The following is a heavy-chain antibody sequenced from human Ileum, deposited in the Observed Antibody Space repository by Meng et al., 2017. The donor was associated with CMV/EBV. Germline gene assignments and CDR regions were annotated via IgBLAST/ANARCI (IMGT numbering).Heavy chain of an antibody. D-gene: IGHD1-7*01. CDR2: IKQDGSEK. V-gene: IGHV3-7*01. Sequence: GESLKISCAASGFTFSSYWMSWVRQAPGKGLEWVANIKQDGSEKYYVDSVKGRFTISRDNAKNSLYLQMNSLRAEDTAVYYCARDTNWNSVGYFDYWGQGTRVTVSS. J-gene: IGHJ4*02. CDR3: ARDTNWNSVGYFDY. CDR1: GFTFSSYW.